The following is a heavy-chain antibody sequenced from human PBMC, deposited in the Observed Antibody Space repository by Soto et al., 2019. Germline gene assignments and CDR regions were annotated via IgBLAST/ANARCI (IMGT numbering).Heavy chain of an antibody. J-gene: IGHJ4*02. Sequence: EVQLVESGGGLVKPGGSLRLSCAASGFTFSNAWMNWVRQAPGKGLEWVGRIKSKTDGGTTDYAAPVKGRFTISRDDSKTTLYLQTNSLKTEDTPLSYCIVRYPYYFDYWGQGILVTVSS. D-gene: IGHD2-21*01. CDR2: IKSKTDGGTT. CDR1: GFTFSNAW. V-gene: IGHV3-15*07. CDR3: IVRYPYYFDY.